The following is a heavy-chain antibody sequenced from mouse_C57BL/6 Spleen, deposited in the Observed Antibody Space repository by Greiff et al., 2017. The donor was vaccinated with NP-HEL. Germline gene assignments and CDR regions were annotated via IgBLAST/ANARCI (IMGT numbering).Heavy chain of an antibody. Sequence: VQLQQPGAELVKPGASVKLSCKASGYTFTSYWMQWVKQRPGQGLEWIGEIDPSDSYTNYNQKFKGKATLTVDTSSSTAYMQLSSLTSEDSAVYYCARYYYGNYAFDYWGQGTTLTVSS. D-gene: IGHD2-1*01. CDR3: ARYYYGNYAFDY. V-gene: IGHV1-50*01. J-gene: IGHJ2*01. CDR1: GYTFTSYW. CDR2: IDPSDSYT.